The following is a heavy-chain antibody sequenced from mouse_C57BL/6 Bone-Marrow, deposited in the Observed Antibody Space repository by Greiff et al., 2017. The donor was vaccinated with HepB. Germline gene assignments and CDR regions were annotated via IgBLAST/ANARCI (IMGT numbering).Heavy chain of an antibody. CDR1: GFTFSDYG. CDR3: ARGLRPSGFAY. V-gene: IGHV5-17*01. D-gene: IGHD2-4*01. Sequence: EVQLQQSGGGLVKPGGSLKLSCAASGFTFSDYGMHWVRQAPEKGLEWVAYISSGSSTIYYADTVKGRFTISRDNAKNTLFLQMTSLRSEDTAMYYCARGLRPSGFAYWGQGTLVTVSA. J-gene: IGHJ3*01. CDR2: ISSGSSTI.